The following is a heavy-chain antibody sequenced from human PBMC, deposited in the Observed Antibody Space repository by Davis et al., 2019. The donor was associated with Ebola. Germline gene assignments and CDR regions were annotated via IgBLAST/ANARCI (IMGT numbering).Heavy chain of an antibody. J-gene: IGHJ3*02. Sequence: PGGSLRLSCAASGFTFSTYVMSWVRQAPGKGLEWVSAISGSGEKIYYADSVKGRFTISRDNSKNTLHLQMSSLRAEDTALYYCAKVGGDPRYFDASLPLEAFDMWGQGTKVTVSS. CDR2: ISGSGEKI. CDR1: GFTFSTYV. D-gene: IGHD3-9*01. V-gene: IGHV3-23*01. CDR3: AKVGGDPRYFDASLPLEAFDM.